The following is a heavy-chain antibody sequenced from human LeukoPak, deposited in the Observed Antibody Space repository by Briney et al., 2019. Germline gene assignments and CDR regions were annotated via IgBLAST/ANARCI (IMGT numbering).Heavy chain of an antibody. J-gene: IGHJ6*02. CDR2: ISSSSSYI. V-gene: IGHV3-21*01. D-gene: IGHD3-10*01. CDR3: AKGRPNLWFGELSKLNYYYGMDV. Sequence: GGSLRLSCAASGFTFSSYSMNWVRQAPGKGLEWVSSISSSSSYIYYADSVKGRFTISRDNAKNSLYLQMNSLRAEDTAVYYCAKGRPNLWFGELSKLNYYYGMDVWGQGTTVTVSS. CDR1: GFTFSSYS.